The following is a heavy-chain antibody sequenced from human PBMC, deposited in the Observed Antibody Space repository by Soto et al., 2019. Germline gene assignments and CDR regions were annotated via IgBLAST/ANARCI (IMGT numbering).Heavy chain of an antibody. V-gene: IGHV1-69*01. J-gene: IGHJ6*02. CDR2: IIPIFGTA. D-gene: IGHD3-22*01. CDR1: GGTFSSYA. CDR3: AREQYYYDSSGYYYYGMDV. Sequence: QVQLVQSGAEVKKPGSSVKVSCKASGGTFSSYAISWVRQAPGQGLEWMGGIIPIFGTANYAQKFQGRVTSTADESTSTAYMELSSLRSEDTAVYYCAREQYYYDSSGYYYYGMDVWGQGPTVTVSS.